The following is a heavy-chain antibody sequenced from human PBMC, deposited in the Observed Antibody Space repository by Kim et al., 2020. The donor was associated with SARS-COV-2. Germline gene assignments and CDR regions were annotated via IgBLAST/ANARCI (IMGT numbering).Heavy chain of an antibody. V-gene: IGHV7-4-1*02. CDR3: VRAGQQLAEYYYYYGMDV. D-gene: IGHD6-13*01. J-gene: IGHJ6*02. CDR2: INTNTGNP. Sequence: ASVKVSCKASGYTFTSYAMNWVRQAPGQGLEWMGWINTNTGNPTYAQGFTGRFVFSLDTSVSTAYLQISSLKAEDTAVYYCVRAGQQLAEYYYYYGMDVWGQGTTVTVSS. CDR1: GYTFTSYA.